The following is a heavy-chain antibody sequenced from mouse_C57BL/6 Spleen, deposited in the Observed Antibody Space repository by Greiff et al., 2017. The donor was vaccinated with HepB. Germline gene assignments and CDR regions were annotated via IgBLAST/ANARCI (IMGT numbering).Heavy chain of an antibody. V-gene: IGHV14-2*01. CDR1: GFNIKDYY. CDR2: IDPEDGET. J-gene: IGHJ1*03. Sequence: EVKLMESGAELVKPGASVKLSCTASGFNIKDYYMHWVKQRTEQGLEWIGRIDPEDGETKYAPKFQGKATITADTSSNTAYLQLSSLTSEDTAVYYCAVITTVVANNWYFDVWGTGTTVTVSS. D-gene: IGHD1-1*01. CDR3: AVITTVVANNWYFDV.